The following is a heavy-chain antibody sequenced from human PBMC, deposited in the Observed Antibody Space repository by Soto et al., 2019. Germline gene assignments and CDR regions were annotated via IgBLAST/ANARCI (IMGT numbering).Heavy chain of an antibody. Sequence: QVQLQESGPGLVKPSQTLSLTCTVSGGSISSGDYYWSWIRQPPGKGLEWIGYIYYSGSTYYNPSLKSRVTISVDTSKNQFSLKLSSVTAADTAVYYCAASGYYGSGSYWRRGYYGMDVWGQGTTVTVSS. D-gene: IGHD3-10*01. CDR2: IYYSGST. CDR3: AASGYYGSGSYWRRGYYGMDV. V-gene: IGHV4-30-4*01. CDR1: GGSISSGDYY. J-gene: IGHJ6*02.